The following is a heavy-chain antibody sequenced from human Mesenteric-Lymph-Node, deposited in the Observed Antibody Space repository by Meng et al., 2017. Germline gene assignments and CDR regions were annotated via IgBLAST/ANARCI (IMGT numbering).Heavy chain of an antibody. J-gene: IGHJ4*02. CDR2: ISSSGSYI. D-gene: IGHD6-19*01. CDR1: GFTFTSYT. Sequence: GESLKISCAASGFTFTSYTLNWVRQAPGKGLEWVASISSSGSYIHYADSVEGRFAISRDNAKNSVYLQMNSLRAEDTAVYYCARDSSSGWYGDYWGQGTLVTVS. CDR3: ARDSSSGWYGDY. V-gene: IGHV3-21*01.